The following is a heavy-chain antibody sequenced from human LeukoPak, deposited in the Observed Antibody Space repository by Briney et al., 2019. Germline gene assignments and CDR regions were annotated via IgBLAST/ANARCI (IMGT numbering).Heavy chain of an antibody. V-gene: IGHV4-59*12. Sequence: PAETLSLTCTVSGDSIRSYYWSSIRQPPGKGLEWIGNIHYSGSTKYNPSLKSRVTISVDTSKNQFSLRVTSLTAADTAVYYCARLGALHDAFDIWGQGTMVTVSS. J-gene: IGHJ3*02. D-gene: IGHD3-16*01. CDR2: IHYSGST. CDR1: GDSIRSYY. CDR3: ARLGALHDAFDI.